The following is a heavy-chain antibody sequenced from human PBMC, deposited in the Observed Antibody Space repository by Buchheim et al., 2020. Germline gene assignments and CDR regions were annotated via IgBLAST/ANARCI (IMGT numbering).Heavy chain of an antibody. CDR1: GGSISAYY. D-gene: IGHD1-26*01. Sequence: QVQLQESGPGLVKPSETLSLTCTVSGGSISAYYWSWIRQPAGKGLEWIGRIYTSGGPLYNPSLKSRVTMSVDSSRKQFSLRLSSVTAADTAVYYCARDGLLISGSYPLYYYGMDVWGQGTT. CDR2: IYTSGGP. CDR3: ARDGLLISGSYPLYYYGMDV. J-gene: IGHJ6*02. V-gene: IGHV4-4*07.